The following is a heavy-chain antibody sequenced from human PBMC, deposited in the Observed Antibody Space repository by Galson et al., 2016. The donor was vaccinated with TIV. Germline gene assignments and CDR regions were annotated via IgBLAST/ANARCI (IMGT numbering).Heavy chain of an antibody. CDR1: GFTFSSYS. V-gene: IGHV3-7*03. D-gene: IGHD3-16*02. CDR3: SRDGDVWADYRLWGDY. CDR2: INENGNEK. Sequence: SLRLSCAASGFTFSSYSMTWVRQVPGKGLEWVAAINENGNEKHYVDSVKGRFTISRDNVKNLLYLQMDSLTADDTAVYYCSRDGDVWADYRLWGDYWGQGTLVTVSS. J-gene: IGHJ4*02.